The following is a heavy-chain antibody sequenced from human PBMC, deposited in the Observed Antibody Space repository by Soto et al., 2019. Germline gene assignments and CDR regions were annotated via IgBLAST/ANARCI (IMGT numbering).Heavy chain of an antibody. V-gene: IGHV4-59*08. J-gene: IGHJ6*02. CDR3: ARGWWEREGYVRDV. Sequence: GTLSLTCTASGASFSSDYSSWLRQTPGKGLQYIGYIYYSASANYKPSLKSRVTISDDTSTNQIFLTLPSVTAADTAVYYCARGWWEREGYVRDVWGQGTTVTVAS. CDR1: GASFSSDY. CDR2: IYYSASA. D-gene: IGHD1-26*01.